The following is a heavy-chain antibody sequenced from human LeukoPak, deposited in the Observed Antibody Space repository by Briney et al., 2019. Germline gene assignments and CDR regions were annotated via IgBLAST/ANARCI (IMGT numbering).Heavy chain of an antibody. Sequence: AGGSLRLSCVASGFTFSSSWMSWVRQAPGKGLEWVANIKQDGSEKSYVEFVRGRFTISRDNAKNSLYLQLNSLRAEDTALYYCARDNPPDYWGQGTLVTVSS. V-gene: IGHV3-7*03. CDR1: GFTFSSSW. J-gene: IGHJ4*02. CDR2: IKQDGSEK. CDR3: ARDNPPDY.